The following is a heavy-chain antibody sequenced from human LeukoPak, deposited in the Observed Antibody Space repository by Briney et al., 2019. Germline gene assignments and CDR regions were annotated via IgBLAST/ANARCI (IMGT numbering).Heavy chain of an antibody. CDR2: IIPIFGTA. CDR3: ARHENGDNYFDN. J-gene: IGHJ4*02. D-gene: IGHD3-10*01. V-gene: IGHV1-69*13. CDR1: GGTFSSYA. Sequence: SVKVSCKASGGTFSSYAISWVRQAPGQGLEWMGGIIPIFGTANYAQKFQGRVTITADESTSTAYMELSSLRSEDTAVYYCARHENGDNYFDNWGQGTLVSVSA.